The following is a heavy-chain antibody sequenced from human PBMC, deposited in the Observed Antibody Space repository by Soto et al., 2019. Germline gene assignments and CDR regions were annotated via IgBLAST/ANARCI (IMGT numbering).Heavy chain of an antibody. CDR1: CGSISSSSYY. Sequence: NPSETLSLTCTVSCGSISSSSYYWGWIRQPPGKGLEWIGSIYYSGSTYYNPSLKSRVTISVDTSKNQFSLKLSSVTAADTAVYYCARLAEQWLVPRGYFDYWGQGTLVTVSS. J-gene: IGHJ4*02. CDR3: ARLAEQWLVPRGYFDY. CDR2: IYYSGST. V-gene: IGHV4-39*01. D-gene: IGHD6-19*01.